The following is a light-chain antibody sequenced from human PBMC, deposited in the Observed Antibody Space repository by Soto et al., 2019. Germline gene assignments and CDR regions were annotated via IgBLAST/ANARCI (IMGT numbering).Light chain of an antibody. Sequence: DVQMTQSPSSLSASVGDGVTITCRASQSISNFLSWYQHKPGRAPNLLIYRASNLHSGVPSRFSGSGSGTDFTLTISNLQPEDFATYYCQQSHASRAFGQGTKGEF. V-gene: IGKV1-39*01. J-gene: IGKJ1*01. CDR3: QQSHASRA. CDR1: QSISNF. CDR2: RAS.